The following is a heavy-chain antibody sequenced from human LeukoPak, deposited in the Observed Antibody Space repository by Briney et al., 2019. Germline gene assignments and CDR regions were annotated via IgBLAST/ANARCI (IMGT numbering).Heavy chain of an antibody. Sequence: PSETLALTCTVSGGPLSSTSSYWGWIRQPPGKGLEWIGCIFYSGSTYYNPSLKRRVTISVDTSKNQFSLELSSVTAADTAVYYCTKATQWLAFDYWGRGTLVTVSS. CDR3: TKATQWLAFDY. CDR2: IFYSGST. CDR1: GGPLSSTSSY. J-gene: IGHJ4*02. V-gene: IGHV4-39*01. D-gene: IGHD6-19*01.